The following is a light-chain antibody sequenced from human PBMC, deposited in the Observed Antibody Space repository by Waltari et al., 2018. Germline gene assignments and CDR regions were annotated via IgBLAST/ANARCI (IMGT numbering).Light chain of an antibody. CDR1: SSDVGNYNL. J-gene: IGLJ3*02. Sequence: QSALTQPASVSGSPGQSITISCTGTSSDVGNYNLVSWYQQYPGKAPKVMIYEDNRRPSGVSVRFAGSKSGNTASLTISGVQAEDEADYYCCSYAGSYTWVFGGGTKLTVL. CDR3: CSYAGSYTWV. CDR2: EDN. V-gene: IGLV2-23*01.